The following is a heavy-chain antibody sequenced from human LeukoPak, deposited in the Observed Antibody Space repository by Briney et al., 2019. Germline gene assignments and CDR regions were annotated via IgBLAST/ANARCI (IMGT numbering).Heavy chain of an antibody. CDR2: INPNSGGT. V-gene: IGHV1-2*02. D-gene: IGHD3-10*01. Sequence: ASVKVSCMASGYTFTGYYMHWVRQAPGQGLEWMGWINPNSGGTNYAQKFQGRVSMTRDTSISTAYMELSRLRSDDTAVYYCAREVWEGSGSYYDYWGQGTLVTVSS. CDR1: GYTFTGYY. CDR3: AREVWEGSGSYYDY. J-gene: IGHJ4*02.